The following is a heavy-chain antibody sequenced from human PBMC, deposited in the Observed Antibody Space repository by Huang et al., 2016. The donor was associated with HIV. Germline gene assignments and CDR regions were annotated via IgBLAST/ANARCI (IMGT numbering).Heavy chain of an antibody. V-gene: IGHV3-74*01. J-gene: IGHJ4*02. D-gene: IGHD3-22*01. CDR2: INSDGRST. CDR3: VRDPRIQSWLNYFDY. CDR1: GFTFSSYW. Sequence: EVQLVESGGGLVQPGGSLRLSCAAFGFTFSSYWMHWVRQAPGKGLGVGSRINSDGRSTGYADCVKGRLTSSRDNAKNTLYLQMNSLRAEDTAVYYCVRDPRIQSWLNYFDYWGQGTLVSVSS.